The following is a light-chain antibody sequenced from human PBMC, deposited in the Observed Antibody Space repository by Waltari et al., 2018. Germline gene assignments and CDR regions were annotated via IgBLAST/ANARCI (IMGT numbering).Light chain of an antibody. Sequence: VWPQPPPPLPFTPGEPPSTPARSSRSLLHSNGYNYLDWYLQKPGQSPQLLIYLASNRASGVPDRFSGSGSGTDFTLKISRVEAEDVGVYYCMQALQTPPWTFGQGTTVEIK. CDR1: RSLLHSNGYNY. CDR2: LAS. CDR3: MQALQTPPWT. V-gene: IGKV2-28*01. J-gene: IGKJ1*01.